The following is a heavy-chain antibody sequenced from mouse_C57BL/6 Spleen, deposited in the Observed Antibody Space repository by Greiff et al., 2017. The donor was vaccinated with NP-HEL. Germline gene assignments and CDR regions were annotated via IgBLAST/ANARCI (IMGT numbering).Heavy chain of an antibody. CDR3: ARTGRRDYYAMDY. J-gene: IGHJ4*01. CDR1: GYTFTSYW. Sequence: QLQQPGAELVMPGASVKLSCKASGYTFTSYWMHWVKQRPGQGLEWIGEIDPSDSYTNYNQKFKGKSTLTVDKSSSTAYMQLSSLTSEDSAVYYCARTGRRDYYAMDYWGQGTSVTVSS. V-gene: IGHV1-69*01. CDR2: IDPSDSYT. D-gene: IGHD4-1*01.